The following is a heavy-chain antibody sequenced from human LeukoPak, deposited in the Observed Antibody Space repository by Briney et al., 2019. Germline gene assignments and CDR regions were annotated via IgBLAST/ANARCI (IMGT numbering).Heavy chain of an antibody. V-gene: IGHV4-34*01. CDR3: ARGYCSGGSCYVRRGMDV. D-gene: IGHD2-15*01. Sequence: TSETLSLTCAVYGGSFSGYYWSWIRQPPGKGLEWIGEINHSGSTNYNPSLKSRVTISVDTSKNQFSLKLSSVTAADTAVYYCARGYCSGGSCYVRRGMDVWGQGTTVTVS. J-gene: IGHJ6*02. CDR1: GGSFSGYY. CDR2: INHSGST.